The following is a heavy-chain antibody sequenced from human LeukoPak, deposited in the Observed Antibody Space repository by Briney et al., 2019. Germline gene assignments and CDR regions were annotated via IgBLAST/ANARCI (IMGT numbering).Heavy chain of an antibody. CDR1: GFTFSTYS. CDR2: ISSGSSII. CDR3: VRGYSFGPYGMDV. V-gene: IGHV3-48*01. D-gene: IGHD2-15*01. Sequence: GGSLRLSCAASGFTFSTYSMNWVRQAPGKGLEWVSYISSGSSIIYYADSVKGRFTISRDNSKNTLYLQMSSLRAEDTAVYFCVRGYSFGPYGMDVWGQGTTVTVSS. J-gene: IGHJ6*02.